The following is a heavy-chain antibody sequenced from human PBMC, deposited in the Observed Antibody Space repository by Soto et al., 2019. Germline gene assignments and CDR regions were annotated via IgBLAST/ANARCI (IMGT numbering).Heavy chain of an antibody. Sequence: PSQTLSLTCTVAGGSSSGYYCRWVRQPPGKGLAWIAYVHYSGTTNYNPALKGRGTRSQDASKNQISLNLSSVTPADTAGCSCATTNSNCWSEYWGHGSLVTVSS. CDR1: GGSSSGYY. V-gene: IGHV4-59*01. D-gene: IGHD6-19*01. CDR2: VHYSGTT. CDR3: ATTNSNCWSEY. J-gene: IGHJ4*01.